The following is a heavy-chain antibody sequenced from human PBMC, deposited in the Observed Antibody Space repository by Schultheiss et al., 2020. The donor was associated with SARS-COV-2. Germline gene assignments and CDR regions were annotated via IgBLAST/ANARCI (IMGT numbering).Heavy chain of an antibody. CDR2: IYYSGRT. J-gene: IGHJ4*02. Sequence: SETLSLTCTVSGGSISSGGYYWSWIRQHPGKGLEWIGYIYYSGRTNYNPSLKSRVTISLDTSKNQFSLRLSSVTAADTALYYCASPYPGRLDYWGQGILVTVSS. CDR3: ASPYPGRLDY. CDR1: GGSISSGGYY. V-gene: IGHV4-61*08.